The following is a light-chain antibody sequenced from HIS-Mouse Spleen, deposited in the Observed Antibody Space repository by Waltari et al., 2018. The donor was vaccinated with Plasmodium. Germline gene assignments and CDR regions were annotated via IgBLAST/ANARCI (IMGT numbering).Light chain of an antibody. CDR3: QQSYSTWT. Sequence: DIQMTQSPSSLSASVGDRVTITCRASQSISNYLNWYQQKPGKAPKFLIYAASTLQSGVPSRFSGSGSGTEFTLTISSLQPEDFATYYCQQSYSTWTFGQGTKVEIK. J-gene: IGKJ1*01. CDR2: AAS. CDR1: QSISNY. V-gene: IGKV1-39*01.